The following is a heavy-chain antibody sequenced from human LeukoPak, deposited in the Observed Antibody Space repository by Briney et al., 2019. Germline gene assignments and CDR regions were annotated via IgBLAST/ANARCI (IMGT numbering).Heavy chain of an antibody. J-gene: IGHJ4*02. Sequence: PGGSLRLSCAASGFTFSSYWMSWVRQAPGKGLEWVANIKQDGSEKYYVDSVEGRFTISRDNAKNSLYLQMNSLRAEDTAVYYCARGKIVGATNFDYWGQGTLVTVSS. CDR2: IKQDGSEK. CDR3: ARGKIVGATNFDY. V-gene: IGHV3-7*01. D-gene: IGHD1-26*01. CDR1: GFTFSSYW.